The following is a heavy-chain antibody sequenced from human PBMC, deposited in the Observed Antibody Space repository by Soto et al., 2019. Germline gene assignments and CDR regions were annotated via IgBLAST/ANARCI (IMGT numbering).Heavy chain of an antibody. Sequence: SETLSLTCTVSGGSVSSGSYYWSWIRQPPGKGLEWIGYIYYSGSTNYNPSLKSRVTISVDTSKNQFSLKLSSVTAADTAVYYCARDRALRSLGTQNWFDPWGQGTLVTVSS. D-gene: IGHD3-3*01. CDR3: ARDRALRSLGTQNWFDP. CDR1: GGSVSSGSYY. CDR2: IYYSGST. J-gene: IGHJ5*02. V-gene: IGHV4-61*01.